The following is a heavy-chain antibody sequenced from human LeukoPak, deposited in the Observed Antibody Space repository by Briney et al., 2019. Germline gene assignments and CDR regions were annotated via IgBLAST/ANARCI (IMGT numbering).Heavy chain of an antibody. CDR1: GFTFSSYAM. D-gene: IGHD2-8*01. CDR2: ISLTGPT. J-gene: IGHJ4*02. Sequence: PGGSLRLSCAASGFTFSSYAMSWVRQPPGQGLEWIGEISLTGPTHYNPSLESRVTVSLDKSKNQLSLNLTSVTAADTAVYYCSRENGAFSPFGYWGQGTLVTVSS. CDR3: SRENGAFSPFGY. V-gene: IGHV4-4*02.